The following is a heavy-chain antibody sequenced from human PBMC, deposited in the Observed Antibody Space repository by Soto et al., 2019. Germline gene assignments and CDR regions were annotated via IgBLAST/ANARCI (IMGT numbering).Heavy chain of an antibody. Sequence: QVQLQQWGAGLLKPSETLSLTCAVYGGSFSGYYWSWVRQSPGKGLEWIGEINPTGGTNYNPSLKSRVTISIDTSKDQFSLQLSSVTAADTAVYYCARTRATTASRNLDYWGQGTLVTVSS. CDR3: ARTRATTASRNLDY. J-gene: IGHJ4*02. CDR1: GGSFSGYY. D-gene: IGHD1-26*01. V-gene: IGHV4-34*01. CDR2: INPTGGT.